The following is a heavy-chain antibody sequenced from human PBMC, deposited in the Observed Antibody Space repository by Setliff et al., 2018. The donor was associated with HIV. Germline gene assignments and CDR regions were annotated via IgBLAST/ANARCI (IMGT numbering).Heavy chain of an antibody. Sequence: ASVKVSCKASGYTFTSYGISWVRQAPGQGLEWMGWISAYNGNTNYAQKLQGRVTMTTDTSTTTAYMELRSLRSEDTGLYYCARERDSSGYQFDPWGQGTLVTVSS. CDR1: GYTFTSYG. V-gene: IGHV1-18*01. J-gene: IGHJ5*02. D-gene: IGHD3-22*01. CDR2: ISAYNGNT. CDR3: ARERDSSGYQFDP.